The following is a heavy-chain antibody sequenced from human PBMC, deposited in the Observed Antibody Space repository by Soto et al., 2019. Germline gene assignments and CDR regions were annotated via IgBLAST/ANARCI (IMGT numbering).Heavy chain of an antibody. D-gene: IGHD6-19*01. V-gene: IGHV1-18*01. CDR3: ASSIAVAGTSDY. CDR1: GYTFTSYG. J-gene: IGHJ4*02. CDR2: ISAYNGNT. Sequence: ASVKVSCKASGYTFTSYGISWVRQAPGQGLEWMGWISAYNGNTNYAQKLQGRVTMTTDTSTSTAYMELRSLRSDDTAVYYCASSIAVAGTSDYWGQGTLVTVSS.